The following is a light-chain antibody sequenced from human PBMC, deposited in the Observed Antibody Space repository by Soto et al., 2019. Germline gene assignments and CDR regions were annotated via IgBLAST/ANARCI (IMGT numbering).Light chain of an antibody. Sequence: DIQMTQSPSSLSASIGDRVTITCRASETINKYLNWYQQKPGKPPKLLIYTASTLPSGVPSRFSGSRPGTDFTLTISSLQAEDVAVYYCQQYYSSPWTFGQGTKVDI. CDR2: TAS. J-gene: IGKJ1*01. CDR1: ETINKY. V-gene: IGKV1-39*01. CDR3: QQYYSSPWT.